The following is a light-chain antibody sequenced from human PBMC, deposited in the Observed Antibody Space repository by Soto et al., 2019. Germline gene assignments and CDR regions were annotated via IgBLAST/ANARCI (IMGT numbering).Light chain of an antibody. V-gene: IGKV3D-15*01. CDR2: DAS. CDR3: QQYNNWPPIT. CDR1: QSVRSN. Sequence: EIVMTQSPATLSVSAGARAPLSCRARQSVRSNLAWYPQNPGQAPRLLIYDASTRATGIPARFSGSGSGTEFILTISSLQSEDFGVYYCQQYNNWPPITFGQGTRLEI. J-gene: IGKJ5*01.